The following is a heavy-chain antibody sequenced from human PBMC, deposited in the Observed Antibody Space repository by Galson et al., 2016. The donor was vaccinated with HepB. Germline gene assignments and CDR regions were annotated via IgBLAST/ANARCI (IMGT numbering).Heavy chain of an antibody. CDR3: ATYIEGAGGTGS. CDR2: SESR. D-gene: IGHD1-1*01. J-gene: IGHJ5*02. CDR1: GGFVSSRGYH. V-gene: IGHV4-61*08. Sequence: SETLSLTCTVSGGFVSSRGYHWSWIRQPPGKGLEWIGHSESRSYNPSRRSRVTISLDTSKNQFSLKLTSVTAADTAIYFCATYIEGAGGTGSWGRGTLVFVSS.